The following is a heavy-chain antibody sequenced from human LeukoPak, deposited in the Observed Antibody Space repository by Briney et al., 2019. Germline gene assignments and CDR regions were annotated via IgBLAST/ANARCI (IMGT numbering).Heavy chain of an antibody. J-gene: IGHJ5*02. Sequence: GSSVKVSCKASGGTFSSYAISWVRQAPGQGLEWMGGIIPIFGTANYAQKFQGRVTITTDESTGTAYMELSSLRSEDTAVYYCARDLGYSSSNNWFDPWGQGTLVTVSS. CDR2: IIPIFGTA. CDR1: GGTFSSYA. D-gene: IGHD6-6*01. CDR3: ARDLGYSSSNNWFDP. V-gene: IGHV1-69*05.